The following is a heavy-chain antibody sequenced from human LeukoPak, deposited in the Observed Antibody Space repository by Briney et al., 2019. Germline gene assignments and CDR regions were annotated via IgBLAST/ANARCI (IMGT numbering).Heavy chain of an antibody. Sequence: GGSLRLSCAASGFTFSSYGMHWVRQAPEKGLEWVAHIKEDGSEKYYVDSVKGRFTISRDNAKNSLWLQMNSLRAEDTAVYYCARRSGGNYYIDYWGQGTLVTVSS. V-gene: IGHV3-7*01. CDR1: GFTFSSYG. CDR3: ARRSGGNYYIDY. D-gene: IGHD2-21*02. CDR2: IKEDGSEK. J-gene: IGHJ4*02.